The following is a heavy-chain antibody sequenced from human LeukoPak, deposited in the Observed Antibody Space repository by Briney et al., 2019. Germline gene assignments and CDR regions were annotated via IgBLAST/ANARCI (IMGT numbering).Heavy chain of an antibody. V-gene: IGHV1-69*13. CDR2: IIPIFGTA. D-gene: IGHD6-6*01. CDR1: GGTFSSYA. CDR3: AGKEYSSSYYYYYYYMDV. Sequence: SVKVSCKASGGTFSSYAISWVRQARGQGLEWMGGIIPIFGTANYAQKFQGRVTITADESTSTAYMELSSLRSEDTAVYYCAGKEYSSSYYYYYYYMDVWGKGTTVTVSS. J-gene: IGHJ6*03.